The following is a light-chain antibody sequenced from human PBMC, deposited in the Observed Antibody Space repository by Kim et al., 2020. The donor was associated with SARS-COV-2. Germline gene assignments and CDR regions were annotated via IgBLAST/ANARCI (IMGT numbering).Light chain of an antibody. CDR2: GNS. CDR3: QSYDSSLSGYV. Sequence: RVTISCTGRSSNIGAGYDVHWYQQLPGTAPNLLIYGNSNRPSGVPDRFSGSKSGTSASLAITGLQAEDEADYYCQSYDSSLSGYVFGTGTKVTVL. J-gene: IGLJ1*01. V-gene: IGLV1-40*01. CDR1: SSNIGAGYD.